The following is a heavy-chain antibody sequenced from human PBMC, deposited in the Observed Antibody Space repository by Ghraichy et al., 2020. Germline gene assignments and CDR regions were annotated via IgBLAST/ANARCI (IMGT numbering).Heavy chain of an antibody. CDR3: ADSSSWYSPRFDL. V-gene: IGHV4-39*07. Sequence: SETLSLTCTVSGGSISSSSYYWGWIRQPPGKGLEWIGSIYYSGSTYYNPSLKSRVTISVDTSKNQFSLKLSSVTAADTAVYYCADSSSWYSPRFDLWGRGTLVTVSS. J-gene: IGHJ2*01. CDR1: GGSISSSSYY. CDR2: IYYSGST. D-gene: IGHD6-13*01.